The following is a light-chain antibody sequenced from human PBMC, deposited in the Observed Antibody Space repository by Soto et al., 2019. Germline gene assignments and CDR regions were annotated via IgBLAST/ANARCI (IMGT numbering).Light chain of an antibody. CDR1: QSVSYN. V-gene: IGKV3-15*01. Sequence: EIVMTQSPPTLSVSPGERATLSCRASQSVSYNLAWYQQKPGQAPRLLIYGASTRATGIPARFSGSGSGTEFTLTISSLQSEDFAIYYCHHYNDWPPYTFGQGTKLEIK. CDR2: GAS. J-gene: IGKJ2*01. CDR3: HHYNDWPPYT.